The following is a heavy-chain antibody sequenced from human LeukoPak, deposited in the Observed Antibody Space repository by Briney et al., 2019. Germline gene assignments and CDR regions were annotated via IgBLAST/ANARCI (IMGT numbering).Heavy chain of an antibody. Sequence: PSETLSLTCAVYGGSFSGYYWSWIRQPPGKGLEWIGEINHSGSTNYNPSLKSRVTISVDTSKNQFSLKLSSVTAVDTAVYYCARGGHSSGYYSYYYYYYGMGVWGQGTTVTVSS. CDR1: GGSFSGYY. D-gene: IGHD3-22*01. V-gene: IGHV4-34*01. CDR3: ARGGHSSGYYSYYYYYYGMGV. CDR2: INHSGST. J-gene: IGHJ6*02.